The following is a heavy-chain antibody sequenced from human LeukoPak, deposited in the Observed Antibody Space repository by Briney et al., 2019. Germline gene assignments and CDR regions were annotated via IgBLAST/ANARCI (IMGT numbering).Heavy chain of an antibody. Sequence: SETLSLTCTVSGGSISSSSYYWGWIRQPPGKGLEWIGSIYYSGSTYYNPSLKSRVTISVDTSKNQFSLKLSSVTAADTAVYYCARHYSIAAKARITPTNNWFDPWGQGTLVTVSS. V-gene: IGHV4-39*01. CDR2: IYYSGST. CDR3: ARHYSIAAKARITPTNNWFDP. J-gene: IGHJ5*02. CDR1: GGSISSSSYY. D-gene: IGHD6-13*01.